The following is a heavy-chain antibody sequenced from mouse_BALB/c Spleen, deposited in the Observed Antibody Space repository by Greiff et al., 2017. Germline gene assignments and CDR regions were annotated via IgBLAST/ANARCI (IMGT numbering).Heavy chain of an antibody. CDR1: GFTFSSYG. D-gene: IGHD2-2*01. CDR3: AREGGYGYDGY. V-gene: IGHV5-6*01. J-gene: IGHJ2*01. CDR2: ISSGGSYT. Sequence: EVKLMESGGDLVKPGGSLKLSCAASGFTFSSYGMSWVRQTPDKRLEWVATISSGGSYTYYPDSVKGRFTISRDNAKNTLYLQMSSLKSEDTAMYYCAREGGYGYDGYWGQGTTLTVSS.